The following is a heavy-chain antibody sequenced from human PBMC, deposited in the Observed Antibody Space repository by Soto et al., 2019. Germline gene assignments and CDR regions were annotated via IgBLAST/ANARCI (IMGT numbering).Heavy chain of an antibody. CDR1: GYSFTVYG. CDR3: ARAPGGATGFDP. D-gene: IGHD3-10*01. CDR2: MSTYTGDT. Sequence: QVRLVQSGAEVKRPGASVKVSCKTYGYSFTVYGISWVRQAPGKGLEWMGWMSTYTGDTSYARKFRGRVTVTTARSVSTASMELRSLSSDDTAVYYCARAPGGATGFDPWGQGTPVIVST. J-gene: IGHJ5*02. V-gene: IGHV1-18*01.